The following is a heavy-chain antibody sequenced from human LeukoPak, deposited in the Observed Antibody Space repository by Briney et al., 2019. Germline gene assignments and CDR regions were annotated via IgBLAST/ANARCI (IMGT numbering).Heavy chain of an antibody. CDR2: INHSGST. CDR1: GGSFSGYY. V-gene: IGHV4-34*01. D-gene: IGHD6-19*01. Sequence: SETLSLTCAVYGGSFSGYYWSWIRQPPGKGLEWIGEINHSGSTNYNPSLKSRVTISVDTSKNQFSLKLSSVTAADTAVYYCARSSGWYAGTLDHWGQGTLVTVSS. J-gene: IGHJ4*02. CDR3: ARSSGWYAGTLDH.